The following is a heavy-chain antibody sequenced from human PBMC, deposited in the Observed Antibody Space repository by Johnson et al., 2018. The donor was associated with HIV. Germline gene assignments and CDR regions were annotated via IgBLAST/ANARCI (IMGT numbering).Heavy chain of an antibody. D-gene: IGHD5-18*01. CDR2: IYSGGST. CDR1: GFTVSSNY. V-gene: IGHV3-66*01. CDR3: SRAYSYGAFDI. J-gene: IGHJ3*02. Sequence: MMLVESGGGLVQPGGSLRVSCAASGFTVSSNYMSWVRQAPGKGLEWVSVIYSGGSTYYADSVKGRYTISRDNSKNTLYLHMNSLRADDTAVYYCSRAYSYGAFDIWGQGTMVTVSS.